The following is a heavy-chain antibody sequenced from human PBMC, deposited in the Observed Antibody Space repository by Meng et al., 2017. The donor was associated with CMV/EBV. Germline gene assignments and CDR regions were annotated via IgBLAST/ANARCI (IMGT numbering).Heavy chain of an antibody. V-gene: IGHV4-34*02. CDR2: INHSGST. CDR1: GGSFSGYY. Sequence: QVVRPQWGLGRFKPSETLSLTCAVYGGSFSGYYWSWIRQPPGKGLEWIGEINHSGSTNYNPSLKGRVTISVDTSKNQFSLKLSSVTAADTAVYYCARGVGATGKADYWGQGTLVTVSS. D-gene: IGHD1-26*01. J-gene: IGHJ4*02. CDR3: ARGVGATGKADY.